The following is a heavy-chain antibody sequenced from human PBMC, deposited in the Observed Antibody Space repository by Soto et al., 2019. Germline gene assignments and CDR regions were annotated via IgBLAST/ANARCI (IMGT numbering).Heavy chain of an antibody. V-gene: IGHV1-18*01. CDR1: GYTFTSYG. Sequence: ASVKVSCKASGYTFTSYGISWVRQAPGQGLEWMGWISAYNGNTNYAQKLQGRVTMTTDTSTSTAYMELRSLRSDDTAVYYCARGPPPWSGYYFYYFDDWGQGTLVTGSS. D-gene: IGHD3-3*01. J-gene: IGHJ4*02. CDR2: ISAYNGNT. CDR3: ARGPPPWSGYYFYYFDD.